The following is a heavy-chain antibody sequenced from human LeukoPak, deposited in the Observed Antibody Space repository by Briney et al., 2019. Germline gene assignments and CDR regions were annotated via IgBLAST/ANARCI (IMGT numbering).Heavy chain of an antibody. D-gene: IGHD2-15*01. CDR3: VRVVVVAAIKGAFDI. Sequence: SETLSLTCAVYRGSFSGYYWTWIRQPPGKGLEWIGNIFYSGSTYYSPSLKSRVTISVDTSKNQFSLKLSSVTAADTAVYYCVRVVVVAAIKGAFDIWGQGTMATVSS. J-gene: IGHJ3*02. V-gene: IGHV4-34*12. CDR1: RGSFSGYY. CDR2: IFYSGST.